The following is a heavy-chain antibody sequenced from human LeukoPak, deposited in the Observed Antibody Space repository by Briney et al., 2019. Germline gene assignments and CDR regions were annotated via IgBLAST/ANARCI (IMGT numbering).Heavy chain of an antibody. Sequence: SQTLSLTCTVSGGSISSGGYYWSWIRQPPGKGLEWIGYIYHSGSTYYNPSLKSRVTISVDTSKNQSSLKLSSVTAADTAVYYCARHQGVVDLWGRGSLVTVSS. CDR1: GGSISSGGYY. V-gene: IGHV4-30-2*01. CDR2: IYHSGST. J-gene: IGHJ2*01. D-gene: IGHD3-3*01. CDR3: ARHQGVVDL.